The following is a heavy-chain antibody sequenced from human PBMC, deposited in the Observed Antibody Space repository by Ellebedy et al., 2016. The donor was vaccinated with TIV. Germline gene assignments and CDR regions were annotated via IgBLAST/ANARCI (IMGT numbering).Heavy chain of an antibody. CDR2: IKHDGSEK. CDR3: ARDEGGGWYEY. J-gene: IGHJ4*02. CDR1: GFTFSTYW. V-gene: IGHV3-7*03. Sequence: LSLTCAASGFTFSTYWMSWVRQAPGKGLEWVANIKHDGSEKYYVDSVKGRFTISRGDAKNSLYLQMNSLRAEDTAVYYCARDEGGGWYEYWGQGTLVTVSS. D-gene: IGHD6-19*01.